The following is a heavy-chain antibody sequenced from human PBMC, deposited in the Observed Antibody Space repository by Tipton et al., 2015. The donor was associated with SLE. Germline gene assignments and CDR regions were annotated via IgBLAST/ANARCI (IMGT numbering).Heavy chain of an antibody. Sequence: LRLSCTVSGGSISSGSYYWSWIRHPAGKGLEWIGRIYTSGSTNYNPSLKSRVTISVDTSKNQFSLKLSSVTAADTAVYYCARTWVVVPALFDPWGQGTLVTVSS. CDR2: IYTSGST. CDR1: GGSISSGSYY. J-gene: IGHJ5*02. CDR3: ARTWVVVPALFDP. V-gene: IGHV4-61*02. D-gene: IGHD2-2*01.